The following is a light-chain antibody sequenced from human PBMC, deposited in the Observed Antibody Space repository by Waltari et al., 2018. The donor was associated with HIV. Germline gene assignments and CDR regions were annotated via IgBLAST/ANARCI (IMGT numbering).Light chain of an antibody. Sequence: QSVLTQPPSVSGAPGQRVTISCTGGSSNIGAGYDVHWYQQLPGTAPKLLIYGNTNRPSGVPDRFSVSKSGTSASLAITGLQAEDESDYYCQSYDSSLSGVVFGGGTKLTVL. CDR2: GNT. CDR3: QSYDSSLSGVV. CDR1: SSNIGAGYD. V-gene: IGLV1-40*01. J-gene: IGLJ2*01.